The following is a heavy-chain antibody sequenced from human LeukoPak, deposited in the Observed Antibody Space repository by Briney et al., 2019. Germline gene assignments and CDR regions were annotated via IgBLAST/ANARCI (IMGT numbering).Heavy chain of an antibody. Sequence: GGSLRLSCAASGFTFSSYSMNWVRQAPGKGLEWVSSISSSSSYIYYADSVKGRFTISRDNAKNSLYLQMNSLRAEDTAVYYCARDRGSGRSYYYGMDVWGQGTTVTVSS. CDR3: ARDRGSGRSYYYGMDV. CDR2: ISSSSSYI. J-gene: IGHJ6*02. V-gene: IGHV3-21*01. D-gene: IGHD6-19*01. CDR1: GFTFSSYS.